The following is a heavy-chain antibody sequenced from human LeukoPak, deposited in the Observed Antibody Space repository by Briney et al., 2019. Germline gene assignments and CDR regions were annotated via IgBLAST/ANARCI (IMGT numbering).Heavy chain of an antibody. D-gene: IGHD3-3*01. V-gene: IGHV4-4*02. CDR3: AREGGFYRHLYY. CDR1: GSSISSSKW. Sequence: SETLSLTCVVSGSSISSSKWWSWVRQPPGKGLEWIGEVHLDGRTNYNPSLKSRLIMSVDLPENHISLKLTSVTDADTAVYYCAREGGFYRHLYYSGQGTLVTVSS. CDR2: VHLDGRT. J-gene: IGHJ4*02.